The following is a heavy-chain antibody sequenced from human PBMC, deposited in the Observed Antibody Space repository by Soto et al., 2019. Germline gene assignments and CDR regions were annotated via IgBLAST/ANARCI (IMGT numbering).Heavy chain of an antibody. Sequence: GGSLRLSCAASGFTFSSYWMSWVRQAPGKGLEWVANIKQDGSEKYYVDSVKGRFTISGDNAKNSLYLQMNSLRAEDTAVYYCARVGPSIVVVPAAIEVYYYYMDVWGKGTTVTVSS. CDR3: ARVGPSIVVVPAAIEVYYYYMDV. D-gene: IGHD2-2*01. J-gene: IGHJ6*03. V-gene: IGHV3-7*01. CDR2: IKQDGSEK. CDR1: GFTFSSYW.